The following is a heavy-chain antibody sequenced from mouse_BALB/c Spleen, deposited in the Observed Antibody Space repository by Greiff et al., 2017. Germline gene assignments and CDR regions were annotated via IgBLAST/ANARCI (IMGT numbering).Heavy chain of an antibody. CDR3: APGNPGGLDY. D-gene: IGHD2-1*01. J-gene: IGHJ4*01. CDR2: IDPENGNT. CDR1: GFNIKDYY. Sequence: DVKLQESGAELVRPGALVKLSCKASGFNIKDYYMHWVKQRPEQGLEWIGWIDPENGNTIYDPKFQGKASITADTSSNTAYLQLSSLTSEDTAVYYCAPGNPGGLDYWGQGTSVTVSS. V-gene: IGHV14-1*02.